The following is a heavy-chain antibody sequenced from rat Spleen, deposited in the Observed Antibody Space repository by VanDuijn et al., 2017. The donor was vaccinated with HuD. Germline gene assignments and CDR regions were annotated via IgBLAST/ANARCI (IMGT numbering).Heavy chain of an antibody. CDR3: TREVTTTGAFDY. Sequence: EVQLVESGGGLVQPGRSLKLSCVASGFTFNNSWMTWIRQTPGKGLEWVASITNTGGSTFYPDSVKGRFTISRDNAKSTLYLQMNSLRSEDTATYYCTREVTTTGAFDYWGQGVMVTVSS. CDR2: ITNTGGST. V-gene: IGHV5-31*01. D-gene: IGHD1-1*01. CDR1: GFTFNNSW. J-gene: IGHJ2*01.